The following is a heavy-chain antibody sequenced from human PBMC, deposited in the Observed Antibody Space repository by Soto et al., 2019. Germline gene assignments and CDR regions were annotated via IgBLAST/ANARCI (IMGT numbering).Heavy chain of an antibody. Sequence: EVQLVESGGCLVKPGGSLRLSCAASGFTFSNYNMNWVRQAPGKGLEWVSSISSSSTFKNYADSVKGRFTISRDNDKNSVYLHMSRLGAEDTAVYYCARDPPLSMIVVVGVDDFWGQGTLVTVS. CDR2: ISSSSTFK. CDR1: GFTFSNYN. CDR3: ARDPPLSMIVVVGVDDF. J-gene: IGHJ4*02. D-gene: IGHD3-22*01. V-gene: IGHV3-21*02.